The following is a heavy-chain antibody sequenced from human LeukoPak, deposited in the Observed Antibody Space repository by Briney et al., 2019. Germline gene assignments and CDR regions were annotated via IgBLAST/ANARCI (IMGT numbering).Heavy chain of an antibody. V-gene: IGHV4-61*02. CDR1: GGSIDTGNYY. J-gene: IGHJ4*02. Sequence: SETLSLTCTVSGGSIDTGNYYYSWIRQPAGKRLEWIGRMSISGSTNYNPSLKSRVTISVDTSKNQFSLKLSSVTAADTAVYYCARGYCSGGSCYYFDYWGQGTLVTVSS. D-gene: IGHD2-15*01. CDR3: ARGYCSGGSCYYFDY. CDR2: MSISGST.